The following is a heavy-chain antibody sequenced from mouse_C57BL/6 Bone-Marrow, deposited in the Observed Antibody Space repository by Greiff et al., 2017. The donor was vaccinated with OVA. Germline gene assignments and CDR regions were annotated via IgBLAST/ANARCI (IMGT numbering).Heavy chain of an antibody. CDR1: GYSFTDYN. CDR2: INPNYGTT. J-gene: IGHJ1*03. CDR3: AFYYGSSYRYFDV. V-gene: IGHV1-39*01. D-gene: IGHD1-1*01. Sequence: EVKLQESGPELVKPGASVKISCKASGYSFTDYNMNWVKQSNGKSLEWIGVINPNYGTTSYNQKIKGKATLTVDQSSSTAYMQHNRLTSEDSAVYYCAFYYGSSYRYFDVWGTGTTVTVSS.